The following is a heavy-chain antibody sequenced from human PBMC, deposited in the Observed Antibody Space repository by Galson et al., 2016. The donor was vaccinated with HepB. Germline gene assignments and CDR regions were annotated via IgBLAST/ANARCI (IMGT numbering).Heavy chain of an antibody. CDR2: ISYDGRNK. CDR1: GFMFSYYG. J-gene: IGHJ4*02. CDR3: AKDGSAYDLGAVGY. Sequence: SLRLSCAASGFMFSYYGMYWVRQAPGKGLEWVAVISYDGRNKYYADSVKGRFTISRDSSKNTVYLQMNSLRAEDTAVYYCAKDGSAYDLGAVGYWGQGTLVTVSS. D-gene: IGHD3-16*01. V-gene: IGHV3-30*18.